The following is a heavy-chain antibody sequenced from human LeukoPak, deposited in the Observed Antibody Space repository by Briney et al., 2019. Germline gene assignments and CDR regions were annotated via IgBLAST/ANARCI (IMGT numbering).Heavy chain of an antibody. J-gene: IGHJ4*02. CDR2: IYHSGST. Sequence: SETLSLTCAVSGYSISSGYYWGWIRQPPGKGLEWIGSIYHSGSTYYNPSPKSRVTISVDTSKNQFSLKLSSVTAADTAVYYCARIGVVTTFDYWGQGTLVTVSS. CDR1: GYSISSGYY. V-gene: IGHV4-38-2*01. CDR3: ARIGVVTTFDY. D-gene: IGHD2-21*02.